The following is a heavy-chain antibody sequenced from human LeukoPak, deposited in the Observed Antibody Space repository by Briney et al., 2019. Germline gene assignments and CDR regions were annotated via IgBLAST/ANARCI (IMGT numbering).Heavy chain of an antibody. V-gene: IGHV1-8*02. J-gene: IGHJ1*01. CDR1: GYIFPNYD. D-gene: IGHD3-22*01. CDR3: ARDYLEENYYDSSGYMS. CDR2: VNPNNGNT. Sequence: ASVKVSCKASGYIFPNYDINWVRQATGQGLEWMGWVNPNNGNTGFAQKFQGRVTMSRDTSISTAYMELRSLRSEDTAVYYCARDYLEENYYDSSGYMSWGQGTLVTVSS.